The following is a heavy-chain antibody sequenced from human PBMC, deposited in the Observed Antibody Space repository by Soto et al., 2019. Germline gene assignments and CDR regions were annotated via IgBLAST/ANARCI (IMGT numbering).Heavy chain of an antibody. Sequence: SETLSLTCAVYGGSFSGYYWTWFRQPPGKGLEWIGEINHSGSTNYNPSLKSRVTISVDTSKNQFSLKLSSVTAADTAVYYCARGRIAAAGIIDYWGQGTLVTVSS. CDR2: INHSGST. D-gene: IGHD6-13*01. CDR3: ARGRIAAAGIIDY. CDR1: GGSFSGYY. J-gene: IGHJ4*02. V-gene: IGHV4-34*01.